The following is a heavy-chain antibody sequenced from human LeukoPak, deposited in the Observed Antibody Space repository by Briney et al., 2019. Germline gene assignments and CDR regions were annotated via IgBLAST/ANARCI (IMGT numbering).Heavy chain of an antibody. CDR1: GFTFSSYT. CDR2: ISGSVGRT. J-gene: IGHJ4*01. D-gene: IGHD1-20*01. CDR3: SKGYNWSCEYPGATQY. Sequence: AGGSLRLSCAASGFTFSSYTMTWVRQPPGKGMEWDLAISGSVGRTYYADSVKGRLNIYRDNSKNTLYMQRASLTAEDTDVYYCSKGYNWSCEYPGATQYWGHGTLVTVSS. V-gene: IGHV3-23*01.